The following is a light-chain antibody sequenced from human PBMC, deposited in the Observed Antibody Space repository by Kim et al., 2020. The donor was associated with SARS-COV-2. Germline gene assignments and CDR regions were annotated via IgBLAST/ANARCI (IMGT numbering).Light chain of an antibody. CDR1: ESVKTY. CDR2: GAS. Sequence: EIVMTQSPATLSVSPGERATLSCRASESVKTYLAWYQQKPGQAPRLLIYGASTRATGIPARFSGSGSGTEFTVTISSLQSEDIAVYYCQQHNKWPLTFGGGTKVDI. V-gene: IGKV3-15*01. CDR3: QQHNKWPLT. J-gene: IGKJ4*01.